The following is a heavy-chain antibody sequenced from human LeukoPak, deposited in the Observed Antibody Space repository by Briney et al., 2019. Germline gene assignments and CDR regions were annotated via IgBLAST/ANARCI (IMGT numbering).Heavy chain of an antibody. D-gene: IGHD2-2*01. CDR1: GYTFTGYY. CDR3: AREGWRDQLPAQY. Sequence: EASVKVSCKASGYTFTGYYMHWVRQAPGQGLEWMGWINPNSGGTNYAQKFQGRVTMTRDTSISTDYMELSRLRSDDTAVYYCAREGWRDQLPAQYWGQGTLVTVSS. CDR2: INPNSGGT. V-gene: IGHV1-2*02. J-gene: IGHJ4*02.